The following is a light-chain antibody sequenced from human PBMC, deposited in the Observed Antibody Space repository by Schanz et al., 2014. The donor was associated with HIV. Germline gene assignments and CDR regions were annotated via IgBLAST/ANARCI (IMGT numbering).Light chain of an antibody. V-gene: IGLV2-8*01. CDR2: EVS. J-gene: IGLJ3*02. CDR1: SSDIGAYNY. Sequence: QSALTQPPSASGSPGQSVTISCTGTSSDIGAYNYVSWYQQHPGKAPKLMIYEVSKRPSGVPDRFSGSKSGNTASLTVSGLQADDEADYYCSSYAATSNVLFGGGTKLTVL. CDR3: SSYAATSNVL.